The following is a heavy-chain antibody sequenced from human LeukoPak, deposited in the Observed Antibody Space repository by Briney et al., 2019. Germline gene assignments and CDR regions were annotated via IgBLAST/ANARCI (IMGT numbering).Heavy chain of an antibody. Sequence: GGSLRLSCAASGFTFSSYTMNWVRQAPGKGLEWVSSIRTSSSNVYYTNSVKGRFTISRDNAKNSLYLQMNSLRAEDTAVYYCARDIVPAAIEPYYYYGMDVWGQGTTVTVSS. V-gene: IGHV3-21*04. CDR3: ARDIVPAAIEPYYYYGMDV. CDR1: GFTFSSYT. D-gene: IGHD2-2*02. CDR2: IRTSSSNV. J-gene: IGHJ6*02.